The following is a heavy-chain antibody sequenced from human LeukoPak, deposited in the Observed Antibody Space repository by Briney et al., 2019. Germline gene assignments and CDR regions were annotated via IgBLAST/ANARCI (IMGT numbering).Heavy chain of an antibody. V-gene: IGHV1-69*13. CDR1: GGTFSSYA. Sequence: SVKVSCKASGGTFSSYAISWVRQAPGQGLEWMGGIIPIFGTANYAQKFQGRVTITADESTGTAYMELSSLRSEDTAVYYCARDRSLRELWLRNWFDPWGQGTLVTVSS. CDR3: ARDRSLRELWLRNWFDP. CDR2: IIPIFGTA. J-gene: IGHJ5*02. D-gene: IGHD5-18*01.